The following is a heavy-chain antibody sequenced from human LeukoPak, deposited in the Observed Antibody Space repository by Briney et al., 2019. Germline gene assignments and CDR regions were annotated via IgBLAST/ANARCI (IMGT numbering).Heavy chain of an antibody. CDR3: VRSGFGS. J-gene: IGHJ4*02. V-gene: IGHV3-30-3*01. D-gene: IGHD3-10*01. CDR1: GFTFSTYA. Sequence: GGSLRLSCAASGFTFSTYAMHWIRQAPGKGLDWVAVISDDGSNKYYADSVKGRFIISRDNSRSTLYLQMNSLRAEDTAVYYCVRSGFGSWGQGTLVTVSS. CDR2: ISDDGSNK.